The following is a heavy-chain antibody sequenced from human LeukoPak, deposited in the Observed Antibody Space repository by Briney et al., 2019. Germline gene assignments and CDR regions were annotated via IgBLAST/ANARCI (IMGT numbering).Heavy chain of an antibody. CDR2: IIPVFGTA. D-gene: IGHD1-1*01. CDR3: AREIGNGSWRWFDP. CDR1: GGTFSSYA. V-gene: IGHV1-69*01. J-gene: IGHJ5*02. Sequence: ASVKVSCKASGGTFSSYAISWVRQAPGQGLEWMGGIIPVFGTANYAQKFQGRVTITADESTSTAYMELSSLRSEDTAVYYCAREIGNGSWRWFDPWGQGTLVTVSS.